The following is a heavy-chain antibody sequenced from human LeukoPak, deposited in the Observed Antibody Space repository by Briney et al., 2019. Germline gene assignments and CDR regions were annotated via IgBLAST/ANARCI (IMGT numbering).Heavy chain of an antibody. CDR1: GFTFSDYY. CDR3: ARGLAANDWFDH. J-gene: IGHJ5*02. Sequence: GGSLRLSCAASGFTFSDYYMSWIRQAPGKGLEWLSYISASSGTRYYADAVKGLFTISRDNAKNSLYLQMNSLRAEDTAVYYCARGLAANDWFDHWGQGTLVTVSS. D-gene: IGHD2-15*01. V-gene: IGHV3-11*01. CDR2: ISASSGTR.